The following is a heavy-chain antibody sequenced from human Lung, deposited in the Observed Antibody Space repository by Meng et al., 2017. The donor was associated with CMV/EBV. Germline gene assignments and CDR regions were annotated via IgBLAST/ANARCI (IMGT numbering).Heavy chain of an antibody. CDR2: INEDGNSI. J-gene: IGHJ4*02. D-gene: IGHD1-26*01. CDR1: GFTFSSYW. V-gene: IGHV3-74*01. CDR3: ARGVGESLGWEMGY. Sequence: EVRLVESGGGLVQPGGCRRFSCEGSGFTFSSYWMHWVRQAPGKGLVWVSRINEDGNSISYADSVKGRFTISRDNAKNTLYLQMNSLRVEDTAVYYCARGVGESLGWEMGYWGQGILVTVSS.